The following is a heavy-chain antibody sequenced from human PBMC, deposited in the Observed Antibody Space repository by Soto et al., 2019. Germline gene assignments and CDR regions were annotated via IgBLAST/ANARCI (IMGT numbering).Heavy chain of an antibody. D-gene: IGHD3-22*01. CDR3: AREGERGSGYYGLPDR. J-gene: IGHJ4*02. Sequence: GASVKVSCKASGGTFSSYAISWVRQAPGQGLEWMGGIIPIFGTANYAQKFQGRVTITADESTSTAYMELSSLRSEDTAVYYCAREGERGSGYYGLPDRWGQGTLVTVSS. V-gene: IGHV1-69*13. CDR2: IIPIFGTA. CDR1: GGTFSSYA.